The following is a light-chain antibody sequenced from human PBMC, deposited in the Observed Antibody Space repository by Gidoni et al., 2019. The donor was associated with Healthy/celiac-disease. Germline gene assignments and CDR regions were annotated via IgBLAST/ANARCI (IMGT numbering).Light chain of an antibody. CDR3: QQYNNWPPLT. V-gene: IGKV3-15*01. J-gene: IGKJ4*01. CDR2: GAS. CDR1: QSVSSN. Sequence: EIVMTQSPATLSMSPGERATLSCRASQSVSSNLAWYQQKPGQAPRLLIYGASTRATGSPARCSGSGSGTEFTLTISSLQSEDFAVYYCQQYNNWPPLTFXGXTKVEIK.